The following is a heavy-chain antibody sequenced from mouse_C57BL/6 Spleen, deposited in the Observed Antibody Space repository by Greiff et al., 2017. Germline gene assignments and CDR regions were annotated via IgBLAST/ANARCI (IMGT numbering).Heavy chain of an antibody. J-gene: IGHJ2*01. V-gene: IGHV1-19*01. CDR2: INPYNGGT. CDR1: GYTFTDYY. D-gene: IGHD2-1*01. CDR3: AREVYYGNSYYFDY. Sequence: EVQGVESGPVLVKPGASVKMSCKASGYTFTDYYMNWVKQSHGKSLEWIGVINPYNGGTSYNQKFKGKATLTVDKSSSTAYMELNSLTSEDSAVYYCAREVYYGNSYYFDYWGKGTTLTVSS.